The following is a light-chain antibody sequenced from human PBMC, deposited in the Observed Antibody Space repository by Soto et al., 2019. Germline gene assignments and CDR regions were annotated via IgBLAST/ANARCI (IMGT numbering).Light chain of an antibody. CDR1: QDISNY. Sequence: DIQMTQSPSSLSASVGDRVTITCQASQDISNYLNWYQRKLGKAPKLLIYAASNLETGVPSRFSGSGSGTDFTFTISSLQPEDFATYYCQQYDNLPLTFGGGTRVEIK. CDR2: AAS. J-gene: IGKJ4*01. V-gene: IGKV1-33*01. CDR3: QQYDNLPLT.